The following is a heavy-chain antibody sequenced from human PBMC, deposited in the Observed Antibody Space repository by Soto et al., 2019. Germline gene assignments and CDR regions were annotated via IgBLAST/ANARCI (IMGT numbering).Heavy chain of an antibody. J-gene: IGHJ4*02. D-gene: IGHD3-22*01. V-gene: IGHV3-74*01. CDR1: GFTFSSYW. CDR3: AREGYYDSSGYYY. Sequence: GGSLRLSCAASGFTFSSYWMHWVRQAPGKGLGSVSRINSDGSSTSYADSVKGRFTISRDNAKNTLYLQMNSLRAEDTAVYYCAREGYYDSSGYYYWGQGTLVTVSS. CDR2: INSDGSST.